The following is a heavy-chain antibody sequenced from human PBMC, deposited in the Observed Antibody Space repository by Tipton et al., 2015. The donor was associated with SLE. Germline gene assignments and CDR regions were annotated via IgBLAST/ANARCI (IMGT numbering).Heavy chain of an antibody. D-gene: IGHD3-22*01. J-gene: IGHJ3*02. V-gene: IGHV4-38-2*01. CDR2: VYRTA. CDR3: ARHARTYYYDSSGYPDAFDI. Sequence: TLSLTCAVSGYSISSGYYWGWIRQSPVKGLEWIGIVYRTAYYNPSLKSRVTISVDTSKNQFSLKLSSVTAADTAVYYCARHARTYYYDSSGYPDAFDIWGQGTMVTVSS. CDR1: GYSISSGYY.